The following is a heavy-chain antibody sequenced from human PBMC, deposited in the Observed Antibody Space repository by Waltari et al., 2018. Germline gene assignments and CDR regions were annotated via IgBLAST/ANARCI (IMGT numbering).Heavy chain of an antibody. V-gene: IGHV1-69*13. CDR2: IIPIFGTA. CDR3: ARHWPGQQLVVSAFDI. Sequence: QVQLVQSGAEVKKPGSSVKVSCKASGGTFSSYAISWVRQAPGQGLEWMGGIIPIFGTANYAQKFQGRVTITADESTSTAYLQWSSLKASDTAMYYCARHWPGQQLVVSAFDIWGQGTMVTVSS. CDR1: GGTFSSYA. D-gene: IGHD6-13*01. J-gene: IGHJ3*02.